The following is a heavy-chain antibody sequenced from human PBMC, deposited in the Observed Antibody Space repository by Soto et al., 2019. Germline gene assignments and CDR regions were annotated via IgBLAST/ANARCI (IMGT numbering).Heavy chain of an antibody. V-gene: IGHV4-34*01. D-gene: IGHD3-22*01. J-gene: IGHJ4*02. CDR2: INHSGST. Sequence: SETPSPTCAVYGGSFSGYSWSWIRQPPGKGLEWIGEINHSGSTNYNPSLKSLVTISVDTSKNQFSLKLSSVTAADTAVYYCARSRYYYDSSGYYYFDYWGQGTLVTVSS. CDR1: GGSFSGYS. CDR3: ARSRYYYDSSGYYYFDY.